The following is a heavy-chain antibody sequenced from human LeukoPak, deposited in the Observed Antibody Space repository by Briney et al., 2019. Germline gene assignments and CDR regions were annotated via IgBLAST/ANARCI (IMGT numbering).Heavy chain of an antibody. CDR2: TYYRSKWYN. CDR3: ARYSTSLDF. V-gene: IGHV6-1*01. Sequence: SQTLSLTCALSGDSVSSNGVVWNWIRQSPSRGLEWLGRTYYRSKWYNDYAVSVKSRMTINPDTSKNQFSLQLSSVTPEDTAVYYCARYSTSLDFWGQGTLVTVSS. D-gene: IGHD6-6*01. CDR1: GDSVSSNGVV. J-gene: IGHJ4*02.